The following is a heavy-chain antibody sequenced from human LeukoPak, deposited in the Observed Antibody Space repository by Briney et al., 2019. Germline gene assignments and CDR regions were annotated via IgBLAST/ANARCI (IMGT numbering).Heavy chain of an antibody. J-gene: IGHJ5*02. V-gene: IGHV1-18*04. CDR3: ARVGPNYYDSSGYST. D-gene: IGHD3-22*01. CDR1: GYTFTGYY. CDR2: ISAYNGNT. Sequence: ASVKVSCKASGYTFTGYYMHWVRQAPGQGLEWMGWISAYNGNTNYAQKLQGRVTMTTDTSTSTAYMELRSLRSDDTAVYYCARVGPNYYDSSGYSTWGQGTLVTVSS.